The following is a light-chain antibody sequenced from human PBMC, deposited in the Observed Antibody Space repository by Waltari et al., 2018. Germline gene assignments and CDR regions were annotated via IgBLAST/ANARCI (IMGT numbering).Light chain of an antibody. CDR3: NSRDSSGNP. Sequence: SSELTQDPAVSVALGQTVRITGQGDSLRSYYASWYQQKPGQAPVLVIYGKNNRPSGIPDRFSGSSSGNTASLTITGAQAEDEADYYCNSRDSSGNPFGGGTKLTVL. V-gene: IGLV3-19*01. CDR2: GKN. J-gene: IGLJ2*01. CDR1: SLRSYY.